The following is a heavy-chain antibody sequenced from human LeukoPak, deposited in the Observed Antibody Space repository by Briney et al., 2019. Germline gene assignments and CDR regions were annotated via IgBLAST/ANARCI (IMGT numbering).Heavy chain of an antibody. V-gene: IGHV3-11*01. CDR2: INSGHSIT. J-gene: IGHJ4*02. Sequence: AGSLRLSCAASGFIFSDYYMSWVRQAPGKGLEWVSYINSGHSITYYADSVKGRFTISRDNAENSLYLQMNSLRAEDTAVYYCARNLGYYGSGSYPLDYWGQGTLVTVSS. CDR3: ARNLGYYGSGSYPLDY. CDR1: GFIFSDYY. D-gene: IGHD3-10*01.